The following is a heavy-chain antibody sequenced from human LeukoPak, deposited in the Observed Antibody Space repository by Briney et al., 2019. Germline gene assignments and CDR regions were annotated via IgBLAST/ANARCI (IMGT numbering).Heavy chain of an antibody. Sequence: GGSLRLSCAASGFTFSRYLMHWVRQAPGKGLVWVSRMNPDGSRIDYADSVKGRFTISRDNAKNTLYLQMNSLGVEDTAVYSCASDFTGSDDFWGQGTLVTVSS. CDR2: MNPDGSRI. CDR1: GFTFSRYL. V-gene: IGHV3-74*01. D-gene: IGHD2-15*01. CDR3: ASDFTGSDDF. J-gene: IGHJ4*02.